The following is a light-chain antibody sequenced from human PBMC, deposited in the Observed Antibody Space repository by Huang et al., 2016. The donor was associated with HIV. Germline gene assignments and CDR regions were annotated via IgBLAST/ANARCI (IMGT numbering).Light chain of an antibody. CDR2: GAS. CDR1: QSISTN. CDR3: QQYDSWPPVT. V-gene: IGKV3-15*01. Sequence: EIVMTQSPATLSVSPGERATLSCRASQSISTNLAWYQQKPGQAPRLLMYGASTRATGIPVRFSGSAFGTEFTLTISSLQSEDFVVYYCQQYDSWPPVTFGQGTKLEIK. J-gene: IGKJ2*01.